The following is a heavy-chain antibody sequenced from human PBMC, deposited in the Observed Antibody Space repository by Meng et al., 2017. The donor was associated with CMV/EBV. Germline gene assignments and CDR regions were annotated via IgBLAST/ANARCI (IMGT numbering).Heavy chain of an antibody. J-gene: IGHJ4*02. CDR3: ARVGIGESIAARPILLSFDY. CDR2: IIPIFGTA. CDR1: GGTFSSYA. D-gene: IGHD6-6*01. Sequence: SVQVSCKASGGTFSSYAISWVRQAPGQGLEWMGGIIPIFGTANYAQKFQGRVTITTDESTSTAYMELSSLRSEDTAVYYCARVGIGESIAARPILLSFDYWGQGTLVTVSS. V-gene: IGHV1-69*05.